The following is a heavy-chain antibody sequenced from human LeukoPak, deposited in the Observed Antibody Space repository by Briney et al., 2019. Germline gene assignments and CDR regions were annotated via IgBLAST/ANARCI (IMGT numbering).Heavy chain of an antibody. CDR1: GFTFSSYG. J-gene: IGHJ4*02. D-gene: IGHD4-11*01. Sequence: GGSLRLSCAASGFTFSSYGMHWVRQAPGKGLEWVAVIWYDGSNKYYADSVKGRFTISRDNSKNTLYLQMNSLRAEDTAVYYCARGLNYDQEYYFDYWGQGTLVTVSS. CDR2: IWYDGSNK. V-gene: IGHV3-33*01. CDR3: ARGLNYDQEYYFDY.